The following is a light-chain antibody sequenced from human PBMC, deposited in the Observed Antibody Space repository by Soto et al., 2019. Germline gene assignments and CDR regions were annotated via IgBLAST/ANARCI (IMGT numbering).Light chain of an antibody. CDR1: SGHNNYA. Sequence: QPVLTQSPSASASLGASVKLTCTLSSGHNNYAIAWHQQQPEKGPRYLMKLNSDGSHSKGDGIPDRFSGSSSGTERYLIISSLQSEDEADYCCQTWGTGIVVFGGGTKVTVL. CDR3: QTWGTGIVV. CDR2: LNSDGSH. V-gene: IGLV4-69*01. J-gene: IGLJ2*01.